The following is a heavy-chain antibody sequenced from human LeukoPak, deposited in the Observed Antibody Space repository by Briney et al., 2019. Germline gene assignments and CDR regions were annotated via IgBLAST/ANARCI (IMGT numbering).Heavy chain of an antibody. Sequence: TLSLTCTVSGGSISSSSYYWGWIRQPPGKGLEWIGSIYYSGSTYYNPSLKSRVTISVDTSKNQFSLNLNSVTAADTAVYFCARDEGSAYPFDYWGQGTLVTVSS. V-gene: IGHV4-39*07. CDR2: IYYSGST. CDR3: ARDEGSAYPFDY. J-gene: IGHJ4*02. D-gene: IGHD3-22*01. CDR1: GGSISSSSYY.